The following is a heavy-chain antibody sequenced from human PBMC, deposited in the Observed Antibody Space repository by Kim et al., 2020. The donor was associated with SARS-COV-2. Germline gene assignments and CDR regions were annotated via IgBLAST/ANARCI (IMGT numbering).Heavy chain of an antibody. V-gene: IGHV1-46*01. J-gene: IGHJ2*01. Sequence: ASVKVSCKASGYTFTGHYIIWVRQVPGQGLEWIGLINPRDGGTYYAQRVQGRVTMTSDTPTSTVYMELSSLSSEDTAQYYCARGIGDFSNSISSFWG. CDR2: INPRDGGT. CDR3: ARGIGDFSNSISSF. D-gene: IGHD2-21*01. CDR1: GYTFTGHY.